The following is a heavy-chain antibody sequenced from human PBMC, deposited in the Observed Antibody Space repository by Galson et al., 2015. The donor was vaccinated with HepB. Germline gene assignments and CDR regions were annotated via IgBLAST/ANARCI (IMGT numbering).Heavy chain of an antibody. Sequence: SLRLSCAASGFTVSSNYMSWVRQAPGKGLEWVSVIYSGGSTYYADSVKGRFTISRDNSKNTLYLQMNSLRAEDTAVYYCARDYGEKDGMDVWGQGTTVTASS. CDR1: GFTVSSNY. CDR3: ARDYGEKDGMDV. CDR2: IYSGGST. V-gene: IGHV3-66*02. D-gene: IGHD3-16*01. J-gene: IGHJ6*02.